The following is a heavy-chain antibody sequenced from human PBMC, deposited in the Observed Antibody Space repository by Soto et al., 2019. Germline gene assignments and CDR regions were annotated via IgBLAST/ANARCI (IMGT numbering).Heavy chain of an antibody. CDR3: ARLRSALTARFDP. J-gene: IGHJ5*02. Sequence: SETLSLTCTVSGGSISSFYWNWVRQPPGKGLEWIGYIYYSGSTNYNPSLKSRVTMSIDTSKNQFSLKLSSVTAADTAVYYCARLRSALTARFDPWGQGNLVTVSS. CDR1: GGSISSFY. D-gene: IGHD3-16*01. V-gene: IGHV4-59*08. CDR2: IYYSGST.